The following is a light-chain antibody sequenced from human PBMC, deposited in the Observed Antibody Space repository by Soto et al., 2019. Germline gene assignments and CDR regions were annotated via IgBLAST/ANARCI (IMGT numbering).Light chain of an antibody. J-gene: IGKJ1*01. CDR2: DAS. CDR1: QSVSSY. Sequence: EIVLSQYTDTLSFSPGERATRSCRASQSVSSYLAWYQQKPGKAPRLLIYDASNRATGIPARFSGSGSGTDFTLTISRLEPEDFAVYYCQQYGSSLGTFGQGTKVDIK. CDR3: QQYGSSLGT. V-gene: IGKV3-20*01.